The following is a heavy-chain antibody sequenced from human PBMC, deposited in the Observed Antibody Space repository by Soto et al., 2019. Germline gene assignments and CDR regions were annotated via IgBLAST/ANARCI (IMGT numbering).Heavy chain of an antibody. CDR2: IIPILGIA. D-gene: IGHD2-2*01. CDR1: GGTFSSYT. Sequence: SVKVSCKASGGTFSSYTISLVRQAPGQRLEWMGRIIPILGIANYAQKFQGRVTITADKSTSTAYMELSSLRSEDTAVYYCARADLGYCSSTSCYAGMDFDYWGQGTLVTVSS. J-gene: IGHJ4*02. CDR3: ARADLGYCSSTSCYAGMDFDY. V-gene: IGHV1-69*02.